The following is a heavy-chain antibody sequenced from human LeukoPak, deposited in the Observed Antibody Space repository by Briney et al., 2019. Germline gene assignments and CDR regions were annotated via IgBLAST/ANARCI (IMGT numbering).Heavy chain of an antibody. Sequence: PGGSLRLSCAASGFTFSSYSMNWVRQAPGKGLEWVSYISSSSSTIYYADSVKGRFTISRDNSKNTLYLQMNSLRAEDTAVYYCARDLQATGELLEAFDIWGQGTMVTVSS. V-gene: IGHV3-48*01. J-gene: IGHJ3*02. CDR3: ARDLQATGELLEAFDI. D-gene: IGHD1-26*01. CDR2: ISSSSSTI. CDR1: GFTFSSYS.